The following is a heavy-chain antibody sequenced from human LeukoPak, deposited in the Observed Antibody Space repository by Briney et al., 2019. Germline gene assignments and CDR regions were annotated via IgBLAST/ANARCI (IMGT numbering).Heavy chain of an antibody. CDR3: ASSSWSPYFDY. CDR2: IKSDGST. Sequence: GGSLRLSCAASGFTFSSYWMHWVRQAPGKGLVWVSRIKSDGSTNYADSVKGRFTISRDNAKNSLYLQMNSLRAEDTAVYYCASSSWSPYFDYWGQGTLVTVSS. V-gene: IGHV3-74*01. J-gene: IGHJ4*02. D-gene: IGHD6-13*01. CDR1: GFTFSSYW.